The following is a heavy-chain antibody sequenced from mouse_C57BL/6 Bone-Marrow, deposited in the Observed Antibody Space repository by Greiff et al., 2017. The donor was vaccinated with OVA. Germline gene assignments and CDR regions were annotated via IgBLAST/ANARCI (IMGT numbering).Heavy chain of an antibody. D-gene: IGHD2-4*01. V-gene: IGHV1-42*01. CDR1: GYSFTGYY. Sequence: SGPELVKPGASVKISCKASGYSFTGYYMNWVKQSPEKSLEWIGEINPSTGGTTYNQKFKAKATLTVDKSSSTAYMQLKSLTSEDSAVYYCARGDYDYADAMDYWGQGTSVTVSS. CDR2: INPSTGGT. CDR3: ARGDYDYADAMDY. J-gene: IGHJ4*01.